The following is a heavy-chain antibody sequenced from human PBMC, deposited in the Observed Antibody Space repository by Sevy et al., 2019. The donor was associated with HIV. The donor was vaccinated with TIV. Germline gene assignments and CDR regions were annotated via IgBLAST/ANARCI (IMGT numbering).Heavy chain of an antibody. CDR3: AKEMGMWLDP. V-gene: IGHV3-30*02. CDR1: GFMFRSFG. Sequence: GGSLRLSCAASGFMFRSFGFHWVRQAPGKGLEWVAFIRFDGSNDYYADSVKGRFTISRDNSKNTLSLQMKSLRVEDTAVYYCAKEMGMWLDPWGQGTLVTVSS. CDR2: IRFDGSND. J-gene: IGHJ5*02. D-gene: IGHD7-27*01.